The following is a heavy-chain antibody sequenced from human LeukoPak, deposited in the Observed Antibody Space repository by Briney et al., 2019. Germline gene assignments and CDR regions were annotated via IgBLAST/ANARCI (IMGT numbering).Heavy chain of an antibody. V-gene: IGHV4-39*01. J-gene: IGHJ6*03. CDR2: IYYSGST. CDR1: GGSISSSSYY. CDR3: ARLMGYCSGGSCYGGYYMDV. Sequence: PSETLSLTCTVSGGSISSSSYYWGWIRQPPGKGLEWIGSIYYSGSTYYNPSLKSRVTISVDTSKNQFSLKLSSVTAADTAVYYCARLMGYCSGGSCYGGYYMDVWGKGTTVTISS. D-gene: IGHD2-15*01.